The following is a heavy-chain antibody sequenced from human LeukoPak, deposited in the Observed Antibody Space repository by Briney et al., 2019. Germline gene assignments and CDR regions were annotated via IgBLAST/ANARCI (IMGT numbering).Heavy chain of an antibody. CDR2: IYTSGST. J-gene: IGHJ4*02. V-gene: IGHV4-61*02. CDR3: ARDRPYYHDSSGYYYFDY. D-gene: IGHD3-22*01. CDR1: GGSISSGSYY. Sequence: SQTLSLTCTVSGGSISSGSYYWSWIRQPAGKGLEWIGRIYTSGSTNYNPSLKSRVTISVDTSKNQFSLKLSSVTAADTAVYYCARDRPYYHDSSGYYYFDYWGQGTLVTVSS.